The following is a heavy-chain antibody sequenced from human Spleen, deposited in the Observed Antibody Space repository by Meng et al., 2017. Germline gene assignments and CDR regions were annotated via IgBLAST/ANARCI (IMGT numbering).Heavy chain of an antibody. D-gene: IGHD2-15*01. CDR2: IHYTGST. CDR1: GGSISSGVYY. J-gene: IGHJ3*02. V-gene: IGHV4-31*03. Sequence: SETLSLTCTVSGGSISSGVYYWSWIRQPPGKGLEWIGYIHYTGSTYYNPSLESRVTISVDTSENQFSLKLSSVTAADTAVYYCARNYCSGGSCYDAFDIWGQGTRVTCSS. CDR3: ARNYCSGGSCYDAFDI.